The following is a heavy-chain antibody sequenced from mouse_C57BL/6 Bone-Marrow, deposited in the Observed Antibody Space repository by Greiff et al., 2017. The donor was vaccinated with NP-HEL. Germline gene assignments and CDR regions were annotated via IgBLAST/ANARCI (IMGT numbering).Heavy chain of an antibody. Sequence: QVQLKESGPGLVAPSQSLSITCTVSGFSLTSYGVDWVRQSPGKGLEWLGVIWGVGSTYYNSALKSILSISKDNSKSQVFLKMNSLQTDDTAMYYCAIYDYDGFYAMDYWGQGTSVTVSS. V-gene: IGHV2-6*01. CDR1: GFSLTSYG. CDR2: IWGVGST. CDR3: AIYDYDGFYAMDY. D-gene: IGHD2-4*01. J-gene: IGHJ4*01.